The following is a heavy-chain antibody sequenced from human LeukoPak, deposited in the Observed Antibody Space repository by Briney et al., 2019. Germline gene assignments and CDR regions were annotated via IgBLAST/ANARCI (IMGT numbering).Heavy chain of an antibody. CDR1: GYTFTGYY. D-gene: IGHD6-19*01. CDR2: INPNSGGT. J-gene: IGHJ5*02. Sequence: ASVKVSCKASGYTFTGYYMHWVRQAPGQGLEWMGWINPNSGGTNYAQKFQGRVTMTRDTSISTAYMELSRLRSDDTAVYYCARDVAVAGTSWFDPWGQGTLVTVSS. V-gene: IGHV1-2*02. CDR3: ARDVAVAGTSWFDP.